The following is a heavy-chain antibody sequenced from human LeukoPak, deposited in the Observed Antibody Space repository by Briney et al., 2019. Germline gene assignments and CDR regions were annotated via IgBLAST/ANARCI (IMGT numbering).Heavy chain of an antibody. V-gene: IGHV3-23*01. D-gene: IGHD3-9*01. CDR1: GFTFSNYA. J-gene: IGHJ4*02. Sequence: GGSLRLSWAASGFTFSNYAMSWVRQAPGRGLEWVSAITGRGGNTYYADSVKGRFTISRDNSKNTVFLKLNSLRAEDTAVYYCAKWGDYDVLTGYYVSDYWGQGTLVTVSS. CDR2: ITGRGGNT. CDR3: AKWGDYDVLTGYYVSDY.